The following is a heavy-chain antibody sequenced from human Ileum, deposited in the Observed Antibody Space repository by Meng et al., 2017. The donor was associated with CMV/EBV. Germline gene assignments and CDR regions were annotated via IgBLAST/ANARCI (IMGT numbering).Heavy chain of an antibody. Sequence: CTVSAASISSSSYFWVWIRQSPGKGLEWIGNIYYSENIYYNPSLESRVTISVDTSKNQFSLKLSSVTAADTAIYYCARGIGGSWVDFWGQGTLVTVSS. CDR1: AASISSSSYF. V-gene: IGHV4-39*07. CDR3: ARGIGGSWVDF. J-gene: IGHJ4*02. D-gene: IGHD2-15*01. CDR2: IYYSENI.